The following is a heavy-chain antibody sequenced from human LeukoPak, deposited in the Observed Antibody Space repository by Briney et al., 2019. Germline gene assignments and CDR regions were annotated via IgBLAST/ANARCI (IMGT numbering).Heavy chain of an antibody. CDR3: ARVGGRYGDVDY. CDR1: GGSISSGDYY. D-gene: IGHD4-17*01. J-gene: IGHJ4*02. Sequence: PSQTLSLTCTVSGGSISSGDYYWSWIRQPPGKGLEWIGYIYYSGSTNSNPSLKSRVTISVDTSKNQFSLKLSSVTAADTAVYYCARVGGRYGDVDYWGQGTLVTVSS. V-gene: IGHV4-30-4*01. CDR2: IYYSGST.